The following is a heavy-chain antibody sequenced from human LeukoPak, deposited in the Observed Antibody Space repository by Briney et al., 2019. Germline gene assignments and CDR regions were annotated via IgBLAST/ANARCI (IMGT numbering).Heavy chain of an antibody. Sequence: ASVKVSCKASGYTFTGFCIHWVRQAPGQGLEWMGWLNPNSGGTNYAQNFQGRVTMTRDTSISTGYMELSRLRSDDTADYYCARDLDNYSGSGSYYNGDPLFQHWGQGTLVTVSS. CDR3: ARDLDNYSGSGSYYNGDPLFQH. CDR2: LNPNSGGT. V-gene: IGHV1-2*02. CDR1: GYTFTGFC. J-gene: IGHJ1*01. D-gene: IGHD3-10*01.